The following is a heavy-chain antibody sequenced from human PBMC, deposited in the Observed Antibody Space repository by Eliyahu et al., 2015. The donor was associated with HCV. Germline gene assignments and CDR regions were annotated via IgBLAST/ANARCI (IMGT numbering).Heavy chain of an antibody. V-gene: IGHV4-39*01. CDR1: GGSISSSSYY. CDR3: ARQKYYDNPCYDY. CDR2: IYYSGST. D-gene: IGHD3-22*01. Sequence: QLQLQESGPGLVKPSETLSLTCTVSGGSISSSSYYWGWIRQPPGKGLEWIGSIYYSGSTYYNPSLKSRVTISVDTSKNQFSLKLSSVTAADTAVYYCARQKYYDNPCYDYWGQGTLVTVSS. J-gene: IGHJ4*02.